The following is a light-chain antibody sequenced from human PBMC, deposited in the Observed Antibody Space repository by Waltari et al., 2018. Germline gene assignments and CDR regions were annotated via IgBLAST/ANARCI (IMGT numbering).Light chain of an antibody. CDR1: QSVKNHS. Sequence: EIVLTQSPGTLSLSPGERATLSCRASQSVKNHSFAWHQQQPGQAPRLLIYGALSSATGIPYRFCGSGSGTDFTLTISRLEPEDFAVYYCQQYGGPPWTFGQGTKVEIK. CDR3: QQYGGPPWT. J-gene: IGKJ1*01. V-gene: IGKV3-20*01. CDR2: GAL.